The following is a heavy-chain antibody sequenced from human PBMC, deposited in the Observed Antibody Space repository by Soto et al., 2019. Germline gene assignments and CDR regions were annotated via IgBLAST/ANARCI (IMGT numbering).Heavy chain of an antibody. CDR1: GGTFSSYA. Sequence: QVHLVQSGAEVKKPGSSVKVSCKASGGTFSSYAISWVRQAPGQGLEWMGGIIPIFGTANYAQKFQGRVTITADKPTGEGYMERSSLRCQDTAVYYCARDSGGGSTIFGAGWFDPWGQGTLVTVSS. CDR2: IIPIFGTA. J-gene: IGHJ5*02. D-gene: IGHD3-3*01. V-gene: IGHV1-69*06. CDR3: ARDSGGGSTIFGAGWFDP.